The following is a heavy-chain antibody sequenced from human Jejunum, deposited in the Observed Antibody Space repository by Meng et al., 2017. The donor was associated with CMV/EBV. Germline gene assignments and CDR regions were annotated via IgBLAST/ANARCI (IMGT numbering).Heavy chain of an antibody. CDR3: ARAQDFGDYEAFDS. V-gene: IGHV4-39*07. D-gene: IGHD4-17*01. Sequence: SGAPMSSSHYYWGWIRQPPGKGPEYIGTIFYRGNAWYRPSLKSRVTLSVDTSKNQFSLRLLSVTAADTAVYYCARAQDFGDYEAFDSWSQGTLVTVSS. J-gene: IGHJ4*02. CDR1: GAPMSSSHYY. CDR2: IFYRGNA.